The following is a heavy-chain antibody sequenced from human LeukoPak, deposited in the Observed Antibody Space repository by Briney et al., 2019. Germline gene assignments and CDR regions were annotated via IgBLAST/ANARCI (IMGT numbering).Heavy chain of an antibody. CDR2: IYWDDDK. CDR3: AHSLGIAAAGTRDWFDP. D-gene: IGHD6-13*01. J-gene: IGHJ5*02. Sequence: SGPTLVNPTQTLTLTCTFSGFSLSTSGVGVGWIRQPPGKALEWLALIYWDDDKRYSPSLKSRLTITKDTSKNQVVLTMTNMDTVDTATYYCAHSLGIAAAGTRDWFDPWGQGTLVTVSS. V-gene: IGHV2-5*02. CDR1: GFSLSTSGVG.